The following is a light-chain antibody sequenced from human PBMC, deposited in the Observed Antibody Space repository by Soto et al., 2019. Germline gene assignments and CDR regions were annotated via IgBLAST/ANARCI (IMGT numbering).Light chain of an antibody. CDR2: GAF. V-gene: IGKV3-15*01. CDR1: QSVSDN. Sequence: EILMTQSPVTLSVSPGERVTLSCRASQSVSDNLAWYQQKPGQAPSLLIYGAFTRATGVPARFSGAGSGTEFTLTISSLQSEDFALYYCQQYNEWPLTFGQGTKVEI. CDR3: QQYNEWPLT. J-gene: IGKJ1*01.